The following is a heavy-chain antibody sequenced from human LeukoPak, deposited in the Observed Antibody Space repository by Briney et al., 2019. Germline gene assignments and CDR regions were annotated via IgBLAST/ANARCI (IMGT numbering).Heavy chain of an antibody. CDR1: GGSFSDYY. Sequence: SETLSLTCAVYGGSFSDYYWSWLRQPPGKGLEWIGEINHSGNTYYNPSLKSRVAVSVDTSKNQFSLKLDSVTAADTAVYYCARTVGIVVIPGVQEDAYFDNWGQGTLVTVSS. V-gene: IGHV4-34*01. D-gene: IGHD2-2*01. J-gene: IGHJ4*02. CDR3: ARTVGIVVIPGVQEDAYFDN. CDR2: INHSGNT.